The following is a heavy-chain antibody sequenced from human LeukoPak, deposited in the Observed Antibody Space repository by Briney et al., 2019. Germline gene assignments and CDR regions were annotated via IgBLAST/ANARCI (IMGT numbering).Heavy chain of an antibody. CDR2: MNPNSGNT. V-gene: IGHV1-8*01. D-gene: IGHD4-23*01. CDR1: GYTFTSYD. J-gene: IGHJ4*02. CDR3: ARVGQDGGNPFDY. Sequence: ASVTVSCKASGYTFTSYDINWVRQAAGQGLEWMGWMNPNSGNTGYAQKFQGRVTMTRNTSISTAYMELSSLRSEDTAVYYCARVGQDGGNPFDYWGQGTLVTVSS.